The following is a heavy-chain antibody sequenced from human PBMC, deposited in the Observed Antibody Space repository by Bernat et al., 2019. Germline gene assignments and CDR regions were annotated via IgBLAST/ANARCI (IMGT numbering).Heavy chain of an antibody. J-gene: IGHJ6*02. D-gene: IGHD6-19*01. CDR2: IYSGGST. CDR1: GFTVSSNY. Sequence: EVQLVESGGGLVQPGGSLRLSCAASGFTVSSNYMSWVRQAPGKGLEWVSVIYSGGSTYYADSVKGRFTISRDNSKNTLYLQMNSLRAEDTAVYYCARGAWLVKEQNYYYYYGMDVWGQGTTVTVSS. CDR3: ARGAWLVKEQNYYYYYGMDV. V-gene: IGHV3-66*01.